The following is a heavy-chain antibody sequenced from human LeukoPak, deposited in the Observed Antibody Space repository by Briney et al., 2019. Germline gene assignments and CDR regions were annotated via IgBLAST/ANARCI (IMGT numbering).Heavy chain of an antibody. D-gene: IGHD3-10*01. CDR3: ARGRDYYGSGSYDY. CDR1: GGSIRSSYYY. CDR2: INHSGST. Sequence: SETLSRTCTVSGGSIRSSYYYWGWIRQPPGKGLEWIGEINHSGSTNYNPSLKSRVTISVDTSKNQFSLKLSSVTAADTAVYYCARGRDYYGSGSYDYWGQGTLVTVSS. V-gene: IGHV4-39*07. J-gene: IGHJ4*02.